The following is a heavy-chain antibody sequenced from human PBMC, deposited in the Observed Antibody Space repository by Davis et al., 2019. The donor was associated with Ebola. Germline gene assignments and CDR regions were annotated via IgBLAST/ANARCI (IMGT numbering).Heavy chain of an antibody. J-gene: IGHJ6*04. D-gene: IGHD3-10*01. V-gene: IGHV3-23*01. Sequence: GGSLRLSCAASGFTFSRYAMSWVRQPPGKGLEWVSAIGESGGSTYYADSVRRRLTIPRENSKNTLYLQLNSLGAEETAGYYCAIARVRGGGEKDVWGKGTTVTVSS. CDR3: AIARVRGGGEKDV. CDR2: IGESGGST. CDR1: GFTFSRYA.